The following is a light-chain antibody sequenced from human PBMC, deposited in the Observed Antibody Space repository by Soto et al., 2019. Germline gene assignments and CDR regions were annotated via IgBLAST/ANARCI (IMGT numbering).Light chain of an antibody. CDR2: GAS. CDR3: QQYGSLPWT. J-gene: IGKJ1*01. Sequence: EIVLTQSPGTLSLSPGEKATLSCRASQSVSSNYLAWYQHKPGQAPRPLIYGASSRAIGIPDRFSGSGSGTDFTLTISRLEPEDFAVYYCQQYGSLPWTFGQGTKV. V-gene: IGKV3-20*01. CDR1: QSVSSNY.